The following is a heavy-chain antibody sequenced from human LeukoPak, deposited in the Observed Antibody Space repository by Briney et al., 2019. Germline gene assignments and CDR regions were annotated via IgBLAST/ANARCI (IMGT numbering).Heavy chain of an antibody. Sequence: PGGSLRLSCAASGFTFSSYSMNWVRQAPGKGLEWVSYISSTSSHTNYADSVKGRFTISRDNAKKSLYLQMNSLRAEDTAVYYCARGSARWFDPWGQGTLVTVSS. CDR2: ISSTSSHT. J-gene: IGHJ5*02. CDR3: ARGSARWFDP. V-gene: IGHV3-21*05. CDR1: GFTFSSYS.